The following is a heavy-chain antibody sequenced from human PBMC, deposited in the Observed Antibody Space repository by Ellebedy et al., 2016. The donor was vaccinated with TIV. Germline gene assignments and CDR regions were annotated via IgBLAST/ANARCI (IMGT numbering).Heavy chain of an antibody. D-gene: IGHD1-7*01. CDR3: ARDRTGTSFDY. J-gene: IGHJ4*02. V-gene: IGHV4-38-2*02. CDR1: GYSISSGYY. Sequence: SETLSLTCTVSGYSISSGYYWGWIRQPPGKGLEWTGSIYHSGSTYYNPSLKSRVTISVDTSKNQFSLKLRSVTAADTAVYYCARDRTGTSFDYWGQGTLVTVSS. CDR2: IYHSGST.